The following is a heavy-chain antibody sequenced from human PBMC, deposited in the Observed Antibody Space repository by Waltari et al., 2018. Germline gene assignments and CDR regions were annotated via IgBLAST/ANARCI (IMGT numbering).Heavy chain of an antibody. CDR2: NVPGESDP. CDR3: ARLPDSSSWYTHVAEYFQH. V-gene: IGHV5-51*03. D-gene: IGHD6-13*01. Sequence: EVQLVQSGAEVKKPGESLKISCKGSGYRFTSYWIGWVRQMPGKGLEWMGINVPGESDPRHSPACQGQVTISADKSISTAYLQWSSLKASDTAMYYCARLPDSSSWYTHVAEYFQHWGQGTLVTVSS. CDR1: GYRFTSYW. J-gene: IGHJ1*01.